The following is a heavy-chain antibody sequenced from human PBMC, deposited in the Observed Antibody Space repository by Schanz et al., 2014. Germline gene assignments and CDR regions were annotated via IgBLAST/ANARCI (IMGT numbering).Heavy chain of an antibody. Sequence: DVQLVESGGGLVQPGRSLRLSCAASGFTFADYAMHWVRQAPGKGLEWVSGISWNGAGIGYADSVKGRFTISRDNAKNSLYLQMNSVTAEDTALYYCAKGIRIRLFFQFDSWGQGTLVTVSS. D-gene: IGHD3-3*01. CDR1: GFTFADYA. CDR3: AKGIRIRLFFQFDS. J-gene: IGHJ4*02. V-gene: IGHV3-9*01. CDR2: ISWNGAGI.